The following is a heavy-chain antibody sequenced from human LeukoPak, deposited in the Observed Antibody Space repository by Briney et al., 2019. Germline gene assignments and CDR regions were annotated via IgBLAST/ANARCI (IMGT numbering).Heavy chain of an antibody. CDR1: GFTFSDSY. CDR2: ISSSGGTI. D-gene: IGHD3-16*01. J-gene: IGHJ4*02. CDR3: AKEGGDWGEGYFDY. V-gene: IGHV3-11*01. Sequence: GGSLRLSCSASGFTFSDSYMSWVRQVPGKGLEWISYISSSGGTIYYADPVKGRFTISRDNAKNSLYLQMNSPRAEDTAVYYCAKEGGDWGEGYFDYWGQGTLVTVSS.